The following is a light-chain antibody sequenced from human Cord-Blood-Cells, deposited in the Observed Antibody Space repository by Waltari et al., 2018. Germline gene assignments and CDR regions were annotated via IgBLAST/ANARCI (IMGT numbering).Light chain of an antibody. CDR3: SSYTSSSTHGV. J-gene: IGLJ2*01. Sequence: QSALTQPASVSGSPGQSITISCTGTSSDVGGYNYVSWYQQHPGKAPKLMIYDVSNRPSGVSNRVSGSKSGNTASLTISGLQAEDEADYYCSSYTSSSTHGVFGGGTKLTVL. V-gene: IGLV2-14*01. CDR1: SSDVGGYNY. CDR2: DVS.